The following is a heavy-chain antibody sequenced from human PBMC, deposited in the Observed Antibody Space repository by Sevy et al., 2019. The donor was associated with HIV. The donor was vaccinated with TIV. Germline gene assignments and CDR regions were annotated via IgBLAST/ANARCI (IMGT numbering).Heavy chain of an antibody. CDR3: ARPDLSGWYFDF. CDR2: ISSSSDSSRTL. Sequence: GGSLRLSCVASGFTFSSYSMNGVRQAPWKGLEWVSYISSSSDSSRTLYYADSVKGRFSISRDNAKNSVHLQMTSLRVEDTAVYYCARPDLSGWYFDFWGHGTLVTVSS. D-gene: IGHD6-19*01. CDR1: GFTFSSYS. J-gene: IGHJ4*01. V-gene: IGHV3-48*01.